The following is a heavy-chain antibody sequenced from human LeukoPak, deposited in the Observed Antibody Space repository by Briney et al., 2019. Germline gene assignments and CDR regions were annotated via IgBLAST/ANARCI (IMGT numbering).Heavy chain of an antibody. Sequence: SETLSLTXAVYGGSFRGYYWSWIRQPPGKGLEWIGEINHSGSTNYNPSLKSRVTISVDTSKNQFSLKLSSVTAADTAVYYCARGDPPYDFWSGYYMSGNWFDPWGQGTLVTVSS. CDR1: GGSFRGYY. D-gene: IGHD3-3*01. CDR3: ARGDPPYDFWSGYYMSGNWFDP. CDR2: INHSGST. J-gene: IGHJ5*02. V-gene: IGHV4-34*01.